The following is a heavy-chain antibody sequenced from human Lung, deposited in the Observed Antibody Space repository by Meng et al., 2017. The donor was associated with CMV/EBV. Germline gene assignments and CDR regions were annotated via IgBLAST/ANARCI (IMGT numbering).Heavy chain of an antibody. CDR2: IWYDGSNT. J-gene: IGHJ3*02. D-gene: IGHD2-8*01. V-gene: IGHV3-33*06. Sequence: GGSXRLXCAASGFPFSTYGMHWVRQAPGKGLEWVAVIWYDGSNTHYADSVKGRFTISRDNSKRTLDLQMNSPRGEDTAVYYCAKGPYCTTSSCHGGMAFDIWXRGTLVT. CDR3: AKGPYCTTSSCHGGMAFDI. CDR1: GFPFSTYG.